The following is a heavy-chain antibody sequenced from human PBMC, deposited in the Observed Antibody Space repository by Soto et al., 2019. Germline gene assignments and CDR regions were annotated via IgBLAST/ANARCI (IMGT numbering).Heavy chain of an antibody. V-gene: IGHV6-1*01. CDR2: TYYRSKWYN. CDR1: GDSVSSNSAA. CDR3: ASELDYYYGMDV. Sequence: SQTLSLTCAISGDSVSSNSAAWNWIRQSPSRGLEWLGRTYYRSKWYNDYSVSVKRRITINPDRSKNQFSLQLNSVTPEDTAVYYCASELDYYYGMDVWGQGTTVTVSS. J-gene: IGHJ6*02.